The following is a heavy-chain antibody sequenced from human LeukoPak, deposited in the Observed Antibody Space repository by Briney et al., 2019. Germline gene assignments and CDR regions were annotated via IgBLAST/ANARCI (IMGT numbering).Heavy chain of an antibody. V-gene: IGHV3-21*01. D-gene: IGHD6-13*01. CDR3: ARYSSSWYTPKNYFDY. CDR2: ISSSSSYI. Sequence: PGGSLRLSCAASGFTFSSYSMNWVRQAPGKGLEWVSSISSSSSYIYYADSVKGRFTISRVNAKNSLYLQMNSLRAEDTAVYYCARYSSSWYTPKNYFDYWGQGTLVTVSS. J-gene: IGHJ4*02. CDR1: GFTFSSYS.